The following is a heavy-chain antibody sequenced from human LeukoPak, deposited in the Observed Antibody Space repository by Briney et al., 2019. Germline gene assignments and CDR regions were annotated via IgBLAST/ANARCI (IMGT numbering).Heavy chain of an antibody. CDR3: AKDGIGGIYYDSSGYFDN. D-gene: IGHD3-22*01. V-gene: IGHV3-7*03. CDR2: LNPVGSDK. CDR1: TFTFSSHW. Sequence: PGGSLRLSCAASTFTFSSHWMHWVRQAPGRGLEWVAGLNPVGSDKYYVDSVKGQFTISRDNSKNTLYLQMNSLRAEDTALYYCAKDGIGGIYYDSSGYFDNWGQGTLVTVSS. J-gene: IGHJ4*02.